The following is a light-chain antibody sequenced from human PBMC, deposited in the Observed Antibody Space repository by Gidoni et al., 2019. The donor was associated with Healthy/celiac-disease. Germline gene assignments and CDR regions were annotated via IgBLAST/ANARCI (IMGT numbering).Light chain of an antibody. Sequence: DIQLTQSPSSLSASVGDRVTITCRASQSISSYLNWYQQKPGKAPKLLIYAASSLQSGVPSRCSGSGSGTDFTRTISRLQPEDFATYYCQQSYSTPPFGGGTKVEIK. V-gene: IGKV1-39*01. CDR2: AAS. CDR3: QQSYSTPP. J-gene: IGKJ4*01. CDR1: QSISSY.